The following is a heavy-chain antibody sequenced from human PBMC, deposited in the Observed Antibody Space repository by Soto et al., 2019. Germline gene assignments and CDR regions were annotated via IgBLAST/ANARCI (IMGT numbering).Heavy chain of an antibody. J-gene: IGHJ6*02. V-gene: IGHV4-61*08. CDR2: IYYSGST. D-gene: IGHD6-19*01. CDR3: ASDRSSGWDQGYGMDV. Sequence: SETLSLTCTVSGDSIISGGYYWTWIRQQPGQGLEWIGHIYYSGSTSYNPSLKSRVTISVDTSKNQFSLKLRSVTAADTAVYYCASDRSSGWDQGYGMDVWGQGTTVTVSS. CDR1: GDSIISGGYY.